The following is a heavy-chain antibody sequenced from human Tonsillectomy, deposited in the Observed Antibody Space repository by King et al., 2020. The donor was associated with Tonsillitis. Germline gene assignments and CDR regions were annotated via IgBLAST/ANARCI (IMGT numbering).Heavy chain of an antibody. J-gene: IGHJ4*02. D-gene: IGHD3-16*01. Sequence: VQLVESGGGLVQPGESLRLSCAASGFSVSSSYMSWVRQAPGKGLEWGSVIYSAGRTYYAESVKGRFTNYRGNSKNTLYLQMNSLRAEDTAVYYCARGVPFDYWGQGTLVTVSS. CDR1: GFSVSSSY. CDR3: ARGVPFDY. CDR2: IYSAGRT. V-gene: IGHV3-66*01.